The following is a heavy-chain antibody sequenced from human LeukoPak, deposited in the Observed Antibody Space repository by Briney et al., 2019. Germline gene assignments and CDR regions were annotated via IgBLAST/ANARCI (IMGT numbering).Heavy chain of an antibody. CDR1: GFTFSSYE. CDR2: ISSSGSTI. D-gene: IGHD3-10*01. CDR3: ARDGDYYGSGSYYY. V-gene: IGHV3-48*03. J-gene: IGHJ4*02. Sequence: GGSLRLSCAASGFTFSSYEMNWVRQAPGKGLEWVSYISSSGSTIYYADSVKGRFTISSDNAKNSLYLQMNSLRAEDTAVYYCARDGDYYGSGSYYYWGQGTLVTVSP.